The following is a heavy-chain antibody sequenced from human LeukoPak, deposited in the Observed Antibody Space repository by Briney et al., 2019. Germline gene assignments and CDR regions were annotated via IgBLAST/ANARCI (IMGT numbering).Heavy chain of an antibody. V-gene: IGHV1-8*01. J-gene: IGHJ3*02. CDR3: ALGVGAFDI. D-gene: IGHD3-16*01. CDR2: MNPNSGNT. Sequence: APVKVSCKASGYTFTNYDINWVRQATGQGLEWLGWMNPNSGNTGYAQKFQGRVTMTRNTSISTAYMELSSLRSEDTAVYYCALGVGAFDIWGQGTMVSVSS. CDR1: GYTFTNYD.